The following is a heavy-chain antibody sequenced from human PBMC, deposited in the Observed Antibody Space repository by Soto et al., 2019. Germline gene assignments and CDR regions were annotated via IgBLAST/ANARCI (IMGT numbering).Heavy chain of an antibody. CDR2: IYYSGST. CDR3: ATQRTTGYFDY. J-gene: IGHJ4*02. Sequence: NPSETLSLTCTVSGGSISSGGYYWSWIRQHPGKGLEWIGYIYYSGSTYYNPSLKSRVTISVDTSKNQFSLKLSSVTAADTAVYYCATQRTTGYFDYWGQGTLVTVSS. D-gene: IGHD1-7*01. V-gene: IGHV4-31*03. CDR1: GGSISSGGYY.